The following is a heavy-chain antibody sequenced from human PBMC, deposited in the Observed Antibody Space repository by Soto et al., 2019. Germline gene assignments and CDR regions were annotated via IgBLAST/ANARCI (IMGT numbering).Heavy chain of an antibody. D-gene: IGHD5-12*01. CDR2: ISSSSSTI. V-gene: IGHV3-48*01. CDR3: AKKRGYSGYES. Sequence: GGSLRLSCAASGFTFSSYSMNWVRQAPGKGLEWVSYISSSSSTIYYADSVKGRFTISRDNAKNSLYLQMNSLRAEDTAVYYCAKKRGYSGYESWGQGTLVTVSS. CDR1: GFTFSSYS. J-gene: IGHJ4*02.